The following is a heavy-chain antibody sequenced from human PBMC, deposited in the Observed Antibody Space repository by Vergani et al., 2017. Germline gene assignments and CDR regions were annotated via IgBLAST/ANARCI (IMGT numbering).Heavy chain of an antibody. D-gene: IGHD2-2*01. CDR2: IHYSGTT. CDR3: ARRCSTTCSTMGRAAFDI. CDR1: GGSISSDDFY. V-gene: IGHV4-30-4*01. J-gene: IGHJ3*02. Sequence: QLQLQESGPGLVKPSQTLSLTCTVSGGSISSDDFYWSLIRQPPGKGLEWIGYIHYSGTTYYNSSLKSRVSMSVATSKKQFSLKMNSVTAADTAVYYCARRCSTTCSTMGRAAFDIWGQGTMVTVSS.